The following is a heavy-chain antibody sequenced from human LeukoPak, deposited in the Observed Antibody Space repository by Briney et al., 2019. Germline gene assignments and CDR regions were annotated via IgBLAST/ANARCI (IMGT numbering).Heavy chain of an antibody. CDR3: ARETSQKGAHYLDV. Sequence: PSETLSLTCTVSGGSISSYYWSWIRQPPGKGLEWIGYIYYSGSTNYNPSLKSRVTISVDTSKNQFALKLSSVTAADTAVYYCARETSQKGAHYLDVWGKGTTVTISS. D-gene: IGHD3-16*01. CDR2: IYYSGST. V-gene: IGHV4-59*01. J-gene: IGHJ6*03. CDR1: GGSISSYY.